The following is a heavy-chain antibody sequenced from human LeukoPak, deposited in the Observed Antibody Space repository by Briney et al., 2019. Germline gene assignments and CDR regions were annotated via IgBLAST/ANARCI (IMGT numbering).Heavy chain of an antibody. J-gene: IGHJ4*02. CDR3: ARPSPPGDGYNPPDH. V-gene: IGHV3-30*04. Sequence: GGSLRLSCVVSGFDFDNFAMNWVRQPLGKGLDWVAVISHDGRTKYYADSMKGRITISRDNSKNTLFLQMNNLRSEDTAVYFCARPSPPGDGYNPPDHWGQGTLVTVSS. CDR1: GFDFDNFA. D-gene: IGHD5-24*01. CDR2: ISHDGRTK.